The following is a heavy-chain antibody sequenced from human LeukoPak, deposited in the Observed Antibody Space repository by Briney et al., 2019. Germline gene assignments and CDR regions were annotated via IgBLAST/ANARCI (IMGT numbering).Heavy chain of an antibody. D-gene: IGHD3-16*01. V-gene: IGHV3-48*01. CDR1: GFTFSSYS. J-gene: IGHJ6*02. CDR3: ARDKFTFGGVYSYYYGMDV. CDR2: ISSSSSTI. Sequence: GGSLRLSCAASGFTFSSYSMNWVRQAPGKGLEWVSYISSSSSTIYYADSVKGRFTISRDNAKNSLYLQMNSLRAEDTAVYYCARDKFTFGGVYSYYYGMDVWGQGTTVTVSS.